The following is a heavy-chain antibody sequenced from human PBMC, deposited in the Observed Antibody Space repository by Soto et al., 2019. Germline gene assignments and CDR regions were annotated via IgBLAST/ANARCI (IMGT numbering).Heavy chain of an antibody. CDR2: IIPLFYTT. J-gene: IGHJ5*02. CDR1: GGTFSCYA. CDR3: ARVSGYFWSGYYTDKSQGLDP. V-gene: IGHV1-69*13. Sequence: SVKVSCKASGGTFSCYAISWVRQAPGQGLEWMGGIIPLFYTTNYAQKFQGRVTITADESTSTAYLELSSLRSEDTAVYYCARVSGYFWSGYYTDKSQGLDPWGQGTLVTAPQ. D-gene: IGHD3-3*01.